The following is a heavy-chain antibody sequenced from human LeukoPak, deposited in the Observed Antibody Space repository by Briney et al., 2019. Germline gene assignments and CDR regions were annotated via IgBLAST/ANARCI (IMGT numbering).Heavy chain of an antibody. V-gene: IGHV1-2*02. CDR1: GYTFTGYY. D-gene: IGHD3-3*01. Sequence: ASVKVSCKASGYTFTGYYMHWVRQAPGQGLEWMGLINPNSGGTNYAQKFQGRVTMTRDTSISTAYMELSRLRSDDTAVYYCARAPNTILGVVIIAYFDYWGQGTLVTVSS. CDR3: ARAPNTILGVVIIAYFDY. J-gene: IGHJ4*02. CDR2: INPNSGGT.